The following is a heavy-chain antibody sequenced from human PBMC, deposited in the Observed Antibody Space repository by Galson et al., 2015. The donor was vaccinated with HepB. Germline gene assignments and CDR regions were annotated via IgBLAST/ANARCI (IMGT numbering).Heavy chain of an antibody. CDR1: GFTFSSYW. CDR2: IKQDGSEK. Sequence: SLRLSCAASGFTFSSYWMSWVRQAPGKGLEWVANIKQDGSEKYYVDSVKGRFTISRDNAKNSLYLQMNSLRAEDTAVYYCARARGFWSGYGRPYGMDVWGQGTTVTVSS. J-gene: IGHJ6*02. D-gene: IGHD3-3*01. CDR3: ARARGFWSGYGRPYGMDV. V-gene: IGHV3-7*03.